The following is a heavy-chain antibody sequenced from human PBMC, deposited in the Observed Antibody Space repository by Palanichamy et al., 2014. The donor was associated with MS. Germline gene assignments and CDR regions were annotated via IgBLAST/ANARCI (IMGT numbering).Heavy chain of an antibody. CDR2: IYWNDDK. V-gene: IGHV2-5*01. Sequence: QITLKESGPTLVKPTQTLTLTCTFSGFSLSTSGVGVGWIRQPPGKALEWLALIYWNDDKRYSPSLKSRLTITKDTSKNQVVLTMTNMDPVDTATYYCNLVHYYYDMDVWGQGTTVTVSS. CDR3: NLVHYYYDMDV. D-gene: IGHD6-6*01. J-gene: IGHJ6*02. CDR1: GFSLSTSGVG.